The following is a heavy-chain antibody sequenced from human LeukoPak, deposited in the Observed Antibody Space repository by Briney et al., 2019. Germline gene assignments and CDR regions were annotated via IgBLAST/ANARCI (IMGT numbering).Heavy chain of an antibody. Sequence: SETLSLTCTVSGGSISSSSYYWGWIRQPPGKGLEWIGSIYYSGSTYYNPSLKSRVTISVDTSKNQFSLKLSSVTAADTAVYYCARGRATMVRGVKYYFDYWGQGTLVTVSS. J-gene: IGHJ4*02. V-gene: IGHV4-39*07. CDR1: GGSISSSSYY. D-gene: IGHD3-10*01. CDR2: IYYSGST. CDR3: ARGRATMVRGVKYYFDY.